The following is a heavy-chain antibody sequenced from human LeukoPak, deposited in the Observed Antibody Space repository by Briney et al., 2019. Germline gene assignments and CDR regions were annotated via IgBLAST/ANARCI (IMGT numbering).Heavy chain of an antibody. J-gene: IGHJ3*02. CDR3: ARARGIAARPSAFDI. V-gene: IGHV3-21*01. D-gene: IGHD6-6*01. Sequence: GGSLRLSCAASGFTFSSYSMNWVRQAPGKGLEWVSSISSSSSYIYYADSVKGRFTISRDNAKNSLYLQMNSLRAEDTAVYYCARARGIAARPSAFDIWGQGTIVTVSS. CDR2: ISSSSSYI. CDR1: GFTFSSYS.